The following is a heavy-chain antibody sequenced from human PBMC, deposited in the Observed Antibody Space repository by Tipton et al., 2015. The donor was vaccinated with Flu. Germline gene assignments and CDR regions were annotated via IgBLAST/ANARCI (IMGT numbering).Heavy chain of an antibody. Sequence: VQLVQSGAEVKKPGESLKISCKGSGDSFTTYWIAWVRQMPGKGLEWMGIIYPGDSDTRYSPSFQGQVTISADKSVSTAYLQWSSLKASDTAFYYCATTHLDSERFFPVDAFDIWGQGTMVTVSS. J-gene: IGHJ3*02. V-gene: IGHV5-51*01. CDR1: GDSFTTYW. CDR2: IYPGDSDT. D-gene: IGHD3-3*01. CDR3: ATTHLDSERFFPVDAFDI.